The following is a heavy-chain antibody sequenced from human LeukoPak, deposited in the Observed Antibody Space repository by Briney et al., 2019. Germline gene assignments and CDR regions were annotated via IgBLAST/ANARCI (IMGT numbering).Heavy chain of an antibody. D-gene: IGHD3-16*01. J-gene: IGHJ4*02. V-gene: IGHV4-59*01. CDR3: ARDRLGGTAQDY. Sequence: SETLSLTCTVSGGSISSYYWSWIRQPPGKGLEWIGYIYYSGSTNYNPSLKSRVTISVDTSKNQFSLKLSSVTAAVTAVYYCARDRLGGTAQDYWGQGTLVTVSS. CDR2: IYYSGST. CDR1: GGSISSYY.